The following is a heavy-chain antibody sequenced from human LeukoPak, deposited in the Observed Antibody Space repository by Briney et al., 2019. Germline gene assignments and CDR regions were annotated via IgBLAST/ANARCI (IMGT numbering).Heavy chain of an antibody. CDR3: ARGMGSGTYRRFDF. CDR2: IIPILGIA. Sequence: GASVKVSCKASGGTFSSYAISWVRQAPGQGLEWMGRIIPILGIANYAQKFQGRVTITADKSTSTAYMELNNLISDDTAVYYCARGMGSGTYRRFDFWGQGTLVTVSS. D-gene: IGHD3-10*01. CDR1: GGTFSSYA. J-gene: IGHJ4*02. V-gene: IGHV1-69*04.